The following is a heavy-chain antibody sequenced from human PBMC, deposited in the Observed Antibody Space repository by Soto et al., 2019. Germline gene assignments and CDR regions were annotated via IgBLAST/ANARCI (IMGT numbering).Heavy chain of an antibody. D-gene: IGHD6-13*01. CDR2: INLNSGDT. CDR1: GYTFTSYD. CDR3: ARDLAIGVAAAD. J-gene: IGHJ1*01. V-gene: IGHV1-2*02. Sequence: ASVKVSCKASGYTFTSYDINWVRQATGQGLEWMGWINLNSGDTNFAQQFQGRVTMTRDTSITTAYMDLTRLRSDDTAVYYCARDLAIGVAAADWGQGTLVTVSS.